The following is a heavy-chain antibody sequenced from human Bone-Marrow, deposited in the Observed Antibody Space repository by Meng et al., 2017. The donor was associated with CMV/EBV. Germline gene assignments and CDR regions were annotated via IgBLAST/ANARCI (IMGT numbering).Heavy chain of an antibody. CDR1: GYSFTGYY. CDR3: ATFYNWNYHHGMDV. V-gene: IGHV1-2*02. Sequence: ASVKVSYKASGYSFTGYYMHWVRQAPGQGLEWMGWVNPNSGGTNYAQKFQGRVTMTRDTSISTAYVELSRLRSDDTAVYYCATFYNWNYHHGMDVWGQGTTVTVSS. J-gene: IGHJ6*02. D-gene: IGHD1-20*01. CDR2: VNPNSGGT.